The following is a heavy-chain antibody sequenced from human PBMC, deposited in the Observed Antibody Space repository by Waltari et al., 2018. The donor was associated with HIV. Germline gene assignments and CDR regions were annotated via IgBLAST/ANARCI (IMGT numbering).Heavy chain of an antibody. V-gene: IGHV3-30*02. D-gene: IGHD3-10*01. Sequence: QVQLVESGGGVVQPGGSLRLSCAASGFTFSSYAMHWVRQAPGKGLEWVAFIRYDGSNKYYADSVKGRFTISRDNSKNTLYLQMNSLRAEDTAVYYCATLGEYYGSGSYPFDYWGQGTLVTVSS. CDR2: IRYDGSNK. CDR1: GFTFSSYA. J-gene: IGHJ4*02. CDR3: ATLGEYYGSGSYPFDY.